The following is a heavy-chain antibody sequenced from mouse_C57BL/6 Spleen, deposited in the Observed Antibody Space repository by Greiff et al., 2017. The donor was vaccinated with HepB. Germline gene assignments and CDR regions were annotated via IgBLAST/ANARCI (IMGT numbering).Heavy chain of an antibody. J-gene: IGHJ1*03. CDR1: GYTFTNYW. Sequence: QVQLQQSGAELVRPGPSVKMSCKASGYTFTNYWIGWAKQRPGHGLEWIGDIYPGGGYTNYNEKFKGKATLTADKSSSTAYMQFSSLTSEDSAIYYCAREGDWDVWYFDVWGTGTTVTVSS. D-gene: IGHD4-1*01. CDR2: IYPGGGYT. CDR3: AREGDWDVWYFDV. V-gene: IGHV1-63*01.